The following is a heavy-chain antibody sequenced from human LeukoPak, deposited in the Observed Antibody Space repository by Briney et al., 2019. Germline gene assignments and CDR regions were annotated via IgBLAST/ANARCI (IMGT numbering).Heavy chain of an antibody. CDR2: IYTSGST. CDR1: GNSISSGDNY. Sequence: SQTPSLTCTVSGNSISSGDNYWSWIRQPAGKGLEWIGRIYTSGSTNYNPSLKSRVTISGDTSKNQFSLRLSSVTAADTAVYYCARASYSYDINGWVPFDYWGQGTLVTVSS. V-gene: IGHV4-61*02. J-gene: IGHJ4*02. CDR3: ARASYSYDINGWVPFDY. D-gene: IGHD3-22*01.